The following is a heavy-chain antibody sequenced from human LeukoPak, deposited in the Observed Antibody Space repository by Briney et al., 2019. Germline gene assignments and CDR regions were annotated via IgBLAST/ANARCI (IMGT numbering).Heavy chain of an antibody. CDR3: ARDRSYSFDF. V-gene: IGHV3-33*01. Sequence: GGSLRLSCAAPVYTFSTYSMYWVCQAPGKGLECVACIWYDGGNTYYAVSMKGQFTISRDNSKNTLFLQMNSLRAEDTAEYHCARDRSYSFDFWGQGTLVTVSS. CDR2: IWYDGGNT. J-gene: IGHJ4*02. CDR1: VYTFSTYS.